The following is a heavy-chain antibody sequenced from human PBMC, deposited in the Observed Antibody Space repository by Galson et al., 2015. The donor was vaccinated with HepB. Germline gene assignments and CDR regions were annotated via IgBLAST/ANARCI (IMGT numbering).Heavy chain of an antibody. D-gene: IGHD5-18*01. CDR2: IWXDXTYK. J-gene: IGHJ4*02. Sequence: SLRLSCATSGFTFSSHGMHWVRQAPGKGLEWVAVIWXDXTYKYXTESVKGRFTISRDSAKNTLSLQMNSLRVEDTAVYYCARDGGRGYTNGYFDYWGRGTLVTVSS. CDR1: GFTFSSHG. CDR3: ARDGGRGYTNGYFDY. V-gene: IGHV3-33*01.